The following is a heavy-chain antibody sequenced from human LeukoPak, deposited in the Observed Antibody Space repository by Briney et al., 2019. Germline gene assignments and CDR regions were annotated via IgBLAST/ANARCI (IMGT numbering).Heavy chain of an antibody. D-gene: IGHD3-9*01. CDR2: INGDGRDK. CDR1: GFTFSSYW. J-gene: IGHJ4*02. Sequence: GGSLRLSCAASGFTFSSYWMNWVRQAPGKGLEWVANINGDGRDKYYVGSVRGRFTISRDNDDNALYLQMNSLRGDDTALYYCARGVDSAVDWWGQGTLVTVSS. V-gene: IGHV3-7*01. CDR3: ARGVDSAVDW.